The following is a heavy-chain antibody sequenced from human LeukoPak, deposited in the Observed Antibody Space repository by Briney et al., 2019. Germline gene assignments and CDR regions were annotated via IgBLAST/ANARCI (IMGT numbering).Heavy chain of an antibody. Sequence: GGSLRLSCAASGLTFSNAWMSWVRQAPGKGLEWVGRMKSKTDGGTTDYAAPVKGRFTISRDDPKNTLYLQMNSLKTEDTAVYYCTTTLYYYDSSGPGFGIDYWGQETLVTVSS. CDR3: TTTLYYYDSSGPGFGIDY. V-gene: IGHV3-15*01. CDR1: GLTFSNAW. J-gene: IGHJ4*02. D-gene: IGHD3-22*01. CDR2: MKSKTDGGTT.